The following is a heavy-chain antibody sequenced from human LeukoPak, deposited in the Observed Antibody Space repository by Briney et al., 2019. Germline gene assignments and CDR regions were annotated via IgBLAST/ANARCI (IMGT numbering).Heavy chain of an antibody. Sequence: ASVKVSCKASGYTFTSYGISWVRQAPGQGLEWMGWISAYNGNTNYAQKLQGRVTMTTDISTSTAYMELRSLRSDDTAVYYCARARAIIVGAANFDYWGQGTLVTVSS. J-gene: IGHJ4*02. CDR1: GYTFTSYG. V-gene: IGHV1-18*01. CDR2: ISAYNGNT. D-gene: IGHD1-26*01. CDR3: ARARAIIVGAANFDY.